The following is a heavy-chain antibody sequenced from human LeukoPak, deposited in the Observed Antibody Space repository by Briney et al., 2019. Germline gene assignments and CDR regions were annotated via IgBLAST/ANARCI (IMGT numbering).Heavy chain of an antibody. CDR2: IYYSGTT. V-gene: IGHV4-39*01. Sequence: SETLSLTCIVSGGSIGSSSYRWAWVRQPPGKGLEWIGDIYYSGTTYSSPSLKGRVTISMDTSKNQFSLRLSTVTATDTAMYYCARRVTGSSWFDSWGQGTLVTVSS. D-gene: IGHD2-21*02. J-gene: IGHJ5*01. CDR1: GGSIGSSSYR. CDR3: ARRVTGSSWFDS.